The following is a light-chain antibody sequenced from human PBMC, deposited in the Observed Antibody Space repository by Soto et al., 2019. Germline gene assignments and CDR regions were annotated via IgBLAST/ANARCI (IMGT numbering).Light chain of an antibody. Sequence: QSALTQSASVSGSPGQSITISCTGTSSDIGGYNYVSWYQQHPGKAPKLMIYEVNNRPSGVSSRFSGSKSGNTASLTISGLQAEDEADYYCSSYTTGTTLIVFGGGTKLTVL. CDR1: SSDIGGYNY. CDR2: EVN. CDR3: SSYTTGTTLIV. V-gene: IGLV2-14*01. J-gene: IGLJ2*01.